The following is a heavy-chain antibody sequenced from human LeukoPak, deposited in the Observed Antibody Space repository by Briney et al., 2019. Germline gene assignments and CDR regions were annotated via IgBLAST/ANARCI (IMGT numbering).Heavy chain of an antibody. Sequence: GRSLRLSCAASGFTFSSYGMHWVRQAPGKGLEWVAVIWYDGSNKYYADSVKGRFTISRDNSKNTLYLQMNSLRAEDTAVYYCARDGSSWHPNWFDPWGQGTLVTISS. D-gene: IGHD6-13*01. V-gene: IGHV3-33*01. CDR2: IWYDGSNK. CDR3: ARDGSSWHPNWFDP. J-gene: IGHJ5*02. CDR1: GFTFSSYG.